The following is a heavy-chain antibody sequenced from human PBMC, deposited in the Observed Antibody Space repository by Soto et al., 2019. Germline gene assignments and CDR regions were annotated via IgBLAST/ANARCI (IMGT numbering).Heavy chain of an antibody. CDR2: ISSGGST. Sequence: PGGSLRLSCAASGFTFTSYAMGWVRQAPGKGLAWVSVISSGGSTYYADSVRGRFTISRDNSKDTLSLQMNSLRAEDTAVYYCAKRSGAGGHFDYWGQGALVTVSS. D-gene: IGHD2-15*01. CDR3: AKRSGAGGHFDY. V-gene: IGHV3-23*01. J-gene: IGHJ4*02. CDR1: GFTFTSYA.